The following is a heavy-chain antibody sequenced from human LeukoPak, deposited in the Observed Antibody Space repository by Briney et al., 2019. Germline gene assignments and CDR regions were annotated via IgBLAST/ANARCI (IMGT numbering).Heavy chain of an antibody. V-gene: IGHV3-7*01. CDR2: IKPDGSEQ. J-gene: IGHJ4*02. CDR3: AKQGAYCFDY. CDR1: GFNLSSSW. Sequence: GGSLRLSCVASGFNLSSSWMSWVRQAPGKGLDYVATIKPDGSEQYYVGSAKGRFTISKDSAKNSLYLQMNSLRGEDTAMYYCAKQGAYCFDYWGQGTLVTVSS.